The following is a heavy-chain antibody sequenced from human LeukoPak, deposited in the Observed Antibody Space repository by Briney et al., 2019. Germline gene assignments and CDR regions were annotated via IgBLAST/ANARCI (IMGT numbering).Heavy chain of an antibody. V-gene: IGHV3-21*01. Sequence: KPGGSLRLSCAASGFTFSSYSVNWVRQAPGKGLEWVSSISSSSSYIYYADSVKGRFTISRDNAKNSLYLQMNSLRAEDTAVYYCARDSITIFGVVTLDVWGKGTTVTVSS. D-gene: IGHD3-3*01. CDR3: ARDSITIFGVVTLDV. J-gene: IGHJ6*04. CDR1: GFTFSSYS. CDR2: ISSSSSYI.